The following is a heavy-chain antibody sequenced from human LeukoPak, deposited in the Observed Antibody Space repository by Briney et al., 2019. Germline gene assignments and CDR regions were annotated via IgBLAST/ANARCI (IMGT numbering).Heavy chain of an antibody. CDR3: ARDGYGYYDYVWGSYRYQYMDV. D-gene: IGHD3-16*02. V-gene: IGHV3-21*01. CDR1: GGSFSGYY. Sequence: ETLSLTCAVYGGSFSGYYWSWIRQPPGKGLEWVSSIRSSSSYISYADSVKGRFTISRDNAKKSLYLQMSSLRAEDTAVYYCARDGYGYYDYVWGSYRYQYMDVWGKGTSVTVSS. CDR2: IRSSSSYI. J-gene: IGHJ6*03.